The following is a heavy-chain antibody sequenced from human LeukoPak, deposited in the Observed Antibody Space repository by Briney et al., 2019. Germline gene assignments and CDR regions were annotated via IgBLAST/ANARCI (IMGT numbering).Heavy chain of an antibody. D-gene: IGHD3-10*01. Sequence: PSETLSLTCTVSGDSISSYYWSWIRQPPGKGLEWIGYIDYSGSTSYSPSLKSRVTMSVDTSKKQFSLKLTSVTAADTAVYYCAKSGSYYYYYMDAWGKGTTVTVSS. CDR3: AKSGSYYYYYMDA. CDR2: IDYSGST. J-gene: IGHJ6*03. CDR1: GDSISSYY. V-gene: IGHV4-59*08.